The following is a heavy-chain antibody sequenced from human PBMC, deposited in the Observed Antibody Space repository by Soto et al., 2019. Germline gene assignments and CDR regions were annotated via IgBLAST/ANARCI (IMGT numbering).Heavy chain of an antibody. Sequence: QIQLVQSGAEEKKPEASVKVSCKASGYTFTGYAMHWVRQAPGQRLEWMGWINAGNGNTKYSQKFQGRVTITRDTSASTAYMELSNLGSEDTAVYYCARAVAVAADFDYWGQGTLVTVSS. V-gene: IGHV1-3*05. CDR2: INAGNGNT. J-gene: IGHJ4*02. CDR3: ARAVAVAADFDY. CDR1: GYTFTGYA. D-gene: IGHD6-19*01.